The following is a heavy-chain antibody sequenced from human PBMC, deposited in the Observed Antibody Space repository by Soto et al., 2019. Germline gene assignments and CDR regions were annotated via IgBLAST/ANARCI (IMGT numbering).Heavy chain of an antibody. D-gene: IGHD2-15*01. Sequence: EVQLLESGGGLVQPGGSLRLSCAASGFTFSSYAMSWVRQAPGKGLEWVSAISGSGGSTYYADSVKGRFTISRDNSKNTLYLQMNSLRAEATAVYYCAKLGGCSGGSCYSFRYFQHWGQGTLVTVSS. J-gene: IGHJ1*01. CDR1: GFTFSSYA. CDR3: AKLGGCSGGSCYSFRYFQH. V-gene: IGHV3-23*01. CDR2: ISGSGGST.